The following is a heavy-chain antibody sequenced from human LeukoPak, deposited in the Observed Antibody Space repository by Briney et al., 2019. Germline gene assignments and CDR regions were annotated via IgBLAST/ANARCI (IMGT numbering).Heavy chain of an antibody. Sequence: GESLKISCKGSGYMFTSFWIAWVRQMPGKGLECMGVIYPSDSDTKYSPSFQGQVTISADRSINTAYLQWSSLKASDTAIYYCARFRCGGDCHSDFWGQGTLVTVAS. CDR1: GYMFTSFW. CDR2: IYPSDSDT. V-gene: IGHV5-51*01. J-gene: IGHJ4*02. D-gene: IGHD2-21*02. CDR3: ARFRCGGDCHSDF.